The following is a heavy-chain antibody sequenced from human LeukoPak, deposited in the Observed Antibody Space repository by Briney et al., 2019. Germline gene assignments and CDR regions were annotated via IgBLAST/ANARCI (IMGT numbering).Heavy chain of an antibody. Sequence: PGGSLRLSCAASGFTFSSYWMSWVRQAPGKGLEWVANIKQEGSEKYYVDSVKGRFTISRDNAKNTLYLQMNSLRAEDTAVYYCAKVLVRGVWVSHTNDYWGQGTLVTVSS. CDR1: GFTFSSYW. J-gene: IGHJ4*02. CDR3: AKVLVRGVWVSHTNDY. V-gene: IGHV3-7*03. D-gene: IGHD3-10*01. CDR2: IKQEGSEK.